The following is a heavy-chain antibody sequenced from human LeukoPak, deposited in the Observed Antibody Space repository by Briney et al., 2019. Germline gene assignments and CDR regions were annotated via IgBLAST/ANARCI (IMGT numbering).Heavy chain of an antibody. J-gene: IGHJ6*03. V-gene: IGHV4-59*01. D-gene: IGHD3-10*01. Sequence: SETLSLTCAVYGGSISSYYWSWIRQPPGKGLEWIGYIYYSGSTNYNPSLKSRVTISVDTSKNQFSLKLSSVTAADTAVYYCARGGITMVRGVPYYYYYYMDVWGKGTTVTVSS. CDR1: GGSISSYY. CDR3: ARGGITMVRGVPYYYYYYMDV. CDR2: IYYSGST.